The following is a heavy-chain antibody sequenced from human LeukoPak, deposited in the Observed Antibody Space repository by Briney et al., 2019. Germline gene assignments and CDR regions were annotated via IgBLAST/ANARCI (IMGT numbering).Heavy chain of an antibody. J-gene: IGHJ5*01. CDR1: GFTFRFYT. CDR3: SREVDGGFDS. V-gene: IGHV3-64*01. D-gene: IGHD3-16*01. CDR2: ISTNGDST. Sequence: PGGSLRLSCAGSGFTFRFYTVHGVRQAPGKGLESVSAISTNGDSTYYVNSVKDRFTISRDNSKNTLYLQMGSLRVEDMAVYYCSREVDGGFDSWGPVTLVTVSS.